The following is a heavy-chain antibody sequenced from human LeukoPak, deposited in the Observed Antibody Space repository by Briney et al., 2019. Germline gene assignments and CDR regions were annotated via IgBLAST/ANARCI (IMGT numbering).Heavy chain of an antibody. CDR3: TSDEGEDTSY. Sequence: GGFLRLSCTGSGFIFGDYAMNWVRQAPGKGLEWVGVIRSKAYGGTAEYAASVKGRFTISRDDSKSIAYLQMSSLKTEDTAVYYCTSDEGEDTSYWGQGTLVTVSS. CDR2: IRSKAYGGTA. D-gene: IGHD1-26*01. J-gene: IGHJ4*02. CDR1: GFIFGDYA. V-gene: IGHV3-49*04.